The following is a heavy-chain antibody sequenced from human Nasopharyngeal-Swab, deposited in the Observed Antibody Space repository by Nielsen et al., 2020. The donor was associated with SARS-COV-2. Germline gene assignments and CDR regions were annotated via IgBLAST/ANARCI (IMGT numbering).Heavy chain of an antibody. CDR3: ARVEGDITIFGVVIIDAFDI. Sequence: WIRQPPGKGLEGSGYINYSGSTNYNPALKSRVTISVDTSKNQSSLKLSSVTAADTAVYYCARVEGDITIFGVVIIDAFDIWGQGTMVTVSS. D-gene: IGHD3-3*01. CDR2: INYSGST. J-gene: IGHJ3*02. V-gene: IGHV4-31*02.